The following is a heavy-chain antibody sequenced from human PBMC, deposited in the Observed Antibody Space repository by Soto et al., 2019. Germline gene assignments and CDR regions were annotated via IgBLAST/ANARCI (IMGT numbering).Heavy chain of an antibody. D-gene: IGHD2-15*01. CDR1: GGSISSYY. Sequence: SETLSLTCTVSGGSISSYYWSWIRQPPGKGLEWIGYIYYSGSTNYNPSLKSRVTISVDTSKNQFSLKLSSVTAADTAVYYCATDCSGGSCYSDPHYYYYMDVWGKGTTVTVSS. V-gene: IGHV4-59*08. J-gene: IGHJ6*03. CDR2: IYYSGST. CDR3: ATDCSGGSCYSDPHYYYYMDV.